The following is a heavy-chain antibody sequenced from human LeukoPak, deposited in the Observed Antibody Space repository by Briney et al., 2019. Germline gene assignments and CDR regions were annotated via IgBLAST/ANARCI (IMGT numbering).Heavy chain of an antibody. Sequence: PGRSLRLSCAASGFTFSRYGMHWVRQAPGKGLEWVAVISYDGKNKYYVDSVKGRFTISRDNSKNTVYLQVNSLRAEGTAVYYCAKDRDSIGSVYYFDYWGQGARVTVSS. CDR1: GFTFSRYG. V-gene: IGHV3-30*18. J-gene: IGHJ4*02. CDR2: ISYDGKNK. CDR3: AKDRDSIGSVYYFDY. D-gene: IGHD1-26*01.